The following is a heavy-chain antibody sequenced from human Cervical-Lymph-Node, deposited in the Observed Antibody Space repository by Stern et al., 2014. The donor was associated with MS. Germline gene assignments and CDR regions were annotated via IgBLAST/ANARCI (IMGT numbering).Heavy chain of an antibody. D-gene: IGHD1-26*01. Sequence: VQLVESGAEVKKPGYSVKVSCTASGGTFRSYAISWVRQAPGQGLEWMGGIIPIFGTANYAQKFQGRVTITADESTSTAYMELSSLRSEDTAVYYCARGELKEGLVRGMDVWGQGTTVTVSS. V-gene: IGHV1-69*01. CDR2: IIPIFGTA. J-gene: IGHJ6*02. CDR1: GGTFRSYA. CDR3: ARGELKEGLVRGMDV.